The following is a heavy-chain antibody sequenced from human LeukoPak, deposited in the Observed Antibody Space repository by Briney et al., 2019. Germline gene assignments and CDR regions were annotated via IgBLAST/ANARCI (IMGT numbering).Heavy chain of an antibody. CDR3: ARDTYYYDSSDDY. J-gene: IGHJ4*02. V-gene: IGHV1-69*05. D-gene: IGHD3-22*01. Sequence: ASVKVSCKASGGTFSSYDISWVRQAPGQGLEWMGGIIPIFGTANYAQKFQGRVTITTDESTSTAYMELSSLRSEDTAVYYCARDTYYYDSSDDYWGQGTLVTVSS. CDR2: IIPIFGTA. CDR1: GGTFSSYD.